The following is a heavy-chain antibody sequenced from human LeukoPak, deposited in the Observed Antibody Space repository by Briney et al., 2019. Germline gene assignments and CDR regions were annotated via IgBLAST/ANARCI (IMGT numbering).Heavy chain of an antibody. V-gene: IGHV4-30-2*01. CDR1: GSSISSGDYS. Sequence: SQTLSLTCAVSGSSISSGDYSWSWIRQPPGKGLEWIGYIYHSGSTYYNPSLKSRVTISVDRSKNQFSLKLTSVTAADTAVYYCARSGWDYYDSSGPRSWFDPWGQGTLVTVSS. J-gene: IGHJ5*02. CDR2: IYHSGST. CDR3: ARSGWDYYDSSGPRSWFDP. D-gene: IGHD3-22*01.